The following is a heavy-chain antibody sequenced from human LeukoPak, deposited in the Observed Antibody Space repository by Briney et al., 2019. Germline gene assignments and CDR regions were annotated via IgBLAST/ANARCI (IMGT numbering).Heavy chain of an antibody. J-gene: IGHJ4*02. CDR1: RFTFSNYA. Sequence: GGSLRLSCAASRFTFSNYAMSWARQAPGKGLEWVSYISSSGNTIYYADSVKGRFTISRDNAKNSLYLQMNSLRAEDTAVYYCARDHGSDWHYFDYWGQGTLVTVSS. CDR3: ARDHGSDWHYFDY. CDR2: ISSSGNTI. D-gene: IGHD6-19*01. V-gene: IGHV3-48*03.